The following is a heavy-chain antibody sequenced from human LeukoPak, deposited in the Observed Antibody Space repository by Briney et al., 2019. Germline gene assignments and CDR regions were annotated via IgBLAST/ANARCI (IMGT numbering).Heavy chain of an antibody. Sequence: GGSLRLSCAASGFTFSSFDMHWVRQPIGQGLKWVSTIGSASDTYYPGYVEGRFTLSRDNAKNSLYLQTNSLAAEDTAVYYCARGPPRGKYYYMDVWGKGTTVTVSS. J-gene: IGHJ6*03. V-gene: IGHV3-13*01. D-gene: IGHD1-1*01. CDR1: GFTFSSFD. CDR2: IGSASDT. CDR3: ARGPPRGKYYYMDV.